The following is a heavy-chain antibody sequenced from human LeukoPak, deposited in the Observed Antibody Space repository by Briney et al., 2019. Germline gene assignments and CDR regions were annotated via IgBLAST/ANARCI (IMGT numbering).Heavy chain of an antibody. CDR1: GFTFSSYS. Sequence: RGSLRLSCAASGFTFSSYSTNWVRQAPAKGLEWVSSISSSSSYIYYADSVKGRFTISRDNAKNSLYLQMNSLRAEDTAVYYCARAYNWNDPSPFDYWGQEPWSPSPQ. CDR3: ARAYNWNDPSPFDY. V-gene: IGHV3-21*01. J-gene: IGHJ4*01. CDR2: ISSSSSYI. D-gene: IGHD1-1*01.